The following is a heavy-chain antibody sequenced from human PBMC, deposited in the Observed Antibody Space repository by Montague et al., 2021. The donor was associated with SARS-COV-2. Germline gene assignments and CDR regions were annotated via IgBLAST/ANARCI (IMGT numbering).Heavy chain of an antibody. J-gene: IGHJ5*02. V-gene: IGHV4-31*03. CDR1: GRSLNSGGYY. Sequence: TLSLTCTVSGRSLNSGGYYWTWIRQHPGKGLEWIGYVYHTGRTYYNPSLKSRVTMSIDMSKNQFSLNLTSVTAADTALYHCARGGHSNYNYIDPWGPGILVTVSS. CDR2: VYHTGRT. CDR3: ARGGHSNYNYIDP. D-gene: IGHD4-11*01.